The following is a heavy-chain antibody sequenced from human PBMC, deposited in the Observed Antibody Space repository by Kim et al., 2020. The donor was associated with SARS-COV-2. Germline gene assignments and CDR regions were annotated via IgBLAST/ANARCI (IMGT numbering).Heavy chain of an antibody. CDR3: ARATFDY. V-gene: IGHV4-34*01. CDR2: INHSGST. Sequence: SETLSLTCAVYGGSFSGYYWSWIRQPPGKGLEWIGEINHSGSTNYNPSLKSRVTISVDTSKNQFSLKLSSVTAADTAVYYCARATFDYWGQGTLVTVSS. CDR1: GGSFSGYY. J-gene: IGHJ4*02.